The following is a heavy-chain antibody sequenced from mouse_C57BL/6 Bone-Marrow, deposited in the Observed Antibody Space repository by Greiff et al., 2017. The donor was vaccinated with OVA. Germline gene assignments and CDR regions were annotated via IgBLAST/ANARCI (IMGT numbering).Heavy chain of an antibody. CDR2: IYPGNSDT. Sequence: VHVKQPGAELVRPGSSVKLSCKASGYTFTSYWMHWVKQRPGQGLEWIGAIYPGNSDTSYNQKFKGKAKLTAVTSASTAYMELSSLTNEDSAVYYCTRGGGSSYEDFDYWGQGTTLTVSS. CDR1: GYTFTSYW. D-gene: IGHD1-1*01. V-gene: IGHV1-5*01. J-gene: IGHJ2*01. CDR3: TRGGGSSYEDFDY.